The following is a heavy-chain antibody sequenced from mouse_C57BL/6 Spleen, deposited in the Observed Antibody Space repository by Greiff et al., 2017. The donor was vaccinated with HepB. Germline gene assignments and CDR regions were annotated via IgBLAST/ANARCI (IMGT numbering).Heavy chain of an antibody. CDR2: IYPRSGNT. Sequence: QVQLQQSGAELARPGASVKLSCKASGYTFTSYGISWVKQRTGQGLEWIGEIYPRSGNTYYNEKFKGKATLTADKSSSTAYMELRSLTSEDSAVYFCAGEGYNYDDYYAMDYWGQGTSVTVSS. CDR3: AGEGYNYDDYYAMDY. J-gene: IGHJ4*01. D-gene: IGHD2-12*01. V-gene: IGHV1-81*01. CDR1: GYTFTSYG.